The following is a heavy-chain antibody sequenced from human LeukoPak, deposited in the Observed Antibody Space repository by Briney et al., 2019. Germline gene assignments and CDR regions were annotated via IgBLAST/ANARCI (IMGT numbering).Heavy chain of an antibody. Sequence: SETLSLTCAVYGGSFSGYYWSWIRQPPGKGLEWIGEINHSGSTNYNPSLKSRVTVSVDTSKNQFSLKLSSVTAADTAVYYCARGGDIVVVVAAIQDDAFDIWGQGTMVTVSS. V-gene: IGHV4-34*01. CDR1: GGSFSGYY. CDR3: ARGGDIVVVVAAIQDDAFDI. J-gene: IGHJ3*02. CDR2: INHSGST. D-gene: IGHD2-15*01.